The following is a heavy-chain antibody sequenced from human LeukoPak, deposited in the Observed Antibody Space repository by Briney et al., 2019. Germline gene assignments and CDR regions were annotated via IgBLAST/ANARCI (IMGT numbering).Heavy chain of an antibody. D-gene: IGHD6-13*01. J-gene: IGHJ6*02. Sequence: PSETLSLTCTVSGGSISSSSYYWGWIRQPPGKGLEWIGSIYYSGSTYYNPSLKSRVTISVDTSKNQFSLKLSSVTAADTAVYYCARHWRGTGYSSSWYEWDYGMDVWGQGTTVTVSS. CDR2: IYYSGST. CDR3: ARHWRGTGYSSSWYEWDYGMDV. CDR1: GGSISSSSYY. V-gene: IGHV4-39*01.